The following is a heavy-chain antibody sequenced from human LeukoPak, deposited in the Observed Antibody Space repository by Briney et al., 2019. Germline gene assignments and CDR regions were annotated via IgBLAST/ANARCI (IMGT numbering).Heavy chain of an antibody. J-gene: IGHJ4*02. V-gene: IGHV4-30-2*05. Sequence: KPSETLSLTCSVSGDSIGSVGYYWSWIRQSPGKGLEWIGYIYHSGNSYYNPSLKSRVTISVDTSKNQFSLKLSSVTAADTAVYYCAREGIIAAVGALGYWGQGTLVTVSS. CDR1: GDSIGSVGYY. CDR2: IYHSGNS. CDR3: AREGIIAAVGALGY. D-gene: IGHD6-13*01.